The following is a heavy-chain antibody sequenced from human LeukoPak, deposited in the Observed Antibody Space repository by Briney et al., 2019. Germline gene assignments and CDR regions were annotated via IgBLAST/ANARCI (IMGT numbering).Heavy chain of an antibody. CDR3: ARVIGIGGTMVRGPPPGMDV. CDR2: IYHSGST. CDR1: GYSISSGYY. V-gene: IGHV4-38-2*02. Sequence: SETLSLTCTVSGYSISSGYYWGWIRQPPGKGLEWIGSIYHSGSTYYNPSLKSRVTISVDTSKNQFSLKLSSVTAADTAVYYCARVIGIGGTMVRGPPPGMDVWGQGTTVTVSS. D-gene: IGHD3-10*01. J-gene: IGHJ6*02.